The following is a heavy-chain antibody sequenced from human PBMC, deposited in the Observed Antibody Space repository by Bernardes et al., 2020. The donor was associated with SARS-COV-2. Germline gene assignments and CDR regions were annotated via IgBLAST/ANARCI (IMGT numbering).Heavy chain of an antibody. CDR2: INNSSSAI. D-gene: IGHD1-26*01. J-gene: IGHJ4*02. Sequence: LRLSSAASGFTFSSYSMNWVRQAPGKGLEWVSYINNSSSAIKYADSVKGRFTISRDNAKNSLYLQMNSLRAEDTAVYYCARGDSGSYGQWGQGTLVTVSS. CDR1: GFTFSSYS. CDR3: ARGDSGSYGQ. V-gene: IGHV3-48*01.